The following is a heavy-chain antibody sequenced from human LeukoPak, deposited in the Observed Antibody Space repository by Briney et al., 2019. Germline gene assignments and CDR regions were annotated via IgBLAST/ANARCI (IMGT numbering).Heavy chain of an antibody. D-gene: IGHD6-19*01. J-gene: IGHJ5*02. CDR1: GFTFSSYS. CDR2: ISSSSSYI. V-gene: IGHV3-21*01. CDR3: ARPGKEWLVIIWFDP. Sequence: PGGSLRLSCAASGFTFSSYSMNWVRQAPGKGLEWVSSISSSSSYIYYADSVKGRFTISRDNAKNSLYLQMNSLRAEDTAVYYCARPGKEWLVIIWFDPWGQGTLVTVSS.